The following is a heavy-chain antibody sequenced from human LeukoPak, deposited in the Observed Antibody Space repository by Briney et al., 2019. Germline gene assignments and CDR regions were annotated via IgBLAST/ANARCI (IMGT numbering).Heavy chain of an antibody. Sequence: ASVKVSCKASGHTFTSYYMHWVRQAPGQGLEWMGIINPSGGSTSYAQKFQGRVTMTRDTSTSTVYMELSSLRSEDTAVYYCARGGYFSHYYVSSGYSPVNWGQGTMVTVSS. CDR1: GHTFTSYY. D-gene: IGHD3-22*01. V-gene: IGHV1-46*01. J-gene: IGHJ3*01. CDR3: ARGGYFSHYYVSSGYSPVN. CDR2: INPSGGST.